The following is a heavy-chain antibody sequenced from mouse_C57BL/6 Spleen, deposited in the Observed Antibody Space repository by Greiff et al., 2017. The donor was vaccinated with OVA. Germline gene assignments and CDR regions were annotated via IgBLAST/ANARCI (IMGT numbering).Heavy chain of an antibody. CDR2: IYPGSGST. Sequence: QVQLQQPGAELVKPGASVKMSCKASGYTFTSYWITWVKQRPGQGLEWIGDIYPGSGSTNYNEKFKSKATLTVDTSSSTAYMQLSSLTSEDSAVYYCARGRGDYDGFAYWGQGTLVTVSA. J-gene: IGHJ3*01. CDR1: GYTFTSYW. CDR3: ARGRGDYDGFAY. V-gene: IGHV1-55*01. D-gene: IGHD2-4*01.